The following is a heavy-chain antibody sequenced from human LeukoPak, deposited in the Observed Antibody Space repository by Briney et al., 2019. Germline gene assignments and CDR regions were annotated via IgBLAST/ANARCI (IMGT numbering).Heavy chain of an antibody. D-gene: IGHD6-13*01. CDR1: GYTFTGYY. Sequence: ASVTVSCTASGYTFTGYYMHWVRQAPGQGLEWMGWINPNSGGTNYAQKFQGRVTMTRDTSISTAYMELSRLRSDDTAVYYCASPGSSWVRNFDYWGQGTLVTVSS. CDR2: INPNSGGT. V-gene: IGHV1-2*02. CDR3: ASPGSSWVRNFDY. J-gene: IGHJ4*02.